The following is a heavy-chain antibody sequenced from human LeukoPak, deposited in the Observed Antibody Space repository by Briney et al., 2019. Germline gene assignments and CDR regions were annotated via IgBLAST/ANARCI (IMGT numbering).Heavy chain of an antibody. Sequence: GGSLRLSCAASGFTFSRYSMNWVRQAPGKGLEWVSSITSSSSYIYYADSLKGRFTISRDNAKNSLYLQMNSLRAEDTAVYYCASSGRIKGDAFDIWGQGTMVTVSS. V-gene: IGHV3-21*01. CDR1: GFTFSRYS. J-gene: IGHJ3*02. D-gene: IGHD1-26*01. CDR2: ITSSSSYI. CDR3: ASSGRIKGDAFDI.